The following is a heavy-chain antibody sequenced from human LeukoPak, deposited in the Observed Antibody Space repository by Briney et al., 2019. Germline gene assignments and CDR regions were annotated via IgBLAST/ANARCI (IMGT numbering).Heavy chain of an antibody. CDR2: IYYSGST. CDR3: ARGGEHDYVWGSYRPLGAFDI. Sequence: SETLSLTCTVSGGSISSYYWSWIRQPPGKGLEWIGYIYYSGSTNYNPSLESRVTISVDTSKNQFSLKLSSVTAADTAVYYCARGGEHDYVWGSYRPLGAFDIWGQGTMVTVSS. D-gene: IGHD3-16*02. V-gene: IGHV4-59*01. CDR1: GGSISSYY. J-gene: IGHJ3*02.